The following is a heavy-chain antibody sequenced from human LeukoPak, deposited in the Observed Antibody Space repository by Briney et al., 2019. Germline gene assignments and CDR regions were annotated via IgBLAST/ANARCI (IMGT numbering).Heavy chain of an antibody. Sequence: GGSLRLSCAASGFTFSSYSMNWVRQAPGKGLEWVANIKEDGSEKYYVDSVKGRFTISRDNAKNSLYLQMNSLRAEDTAVYYCARRYYDNFGYWGQGTLVTVSS. CDR3: ARRYYDNFGY. CDR2: IKEDGSEK. V-gene: IGHV3-7*01. J-gene: IGHJ4*02. CDR1: GFTFSSYS. D-gene: IGHD3-22*01.